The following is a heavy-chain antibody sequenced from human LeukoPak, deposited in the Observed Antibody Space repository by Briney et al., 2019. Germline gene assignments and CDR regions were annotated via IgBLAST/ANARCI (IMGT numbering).Heavy chain of an antibody. D-gene: IGHD2-2*01. V-gene: IGHV1-69*01. CDR2: IIPIFGTA. Sequence: SVKASCKASGGTFSSYAISWVRQAPGQGLEWMGGIIPIFGTANYTQKFQGRVTITADESTSTAYMELSSLRSEDTAVYYCARGSTYIVVVPAATLDAFDIWGQGTMVTVSS. CDR1: GGTFSSYA. CDR3: ARGSTYIVVVPAATLDAFDI. J-gene: IGHJ3*02.